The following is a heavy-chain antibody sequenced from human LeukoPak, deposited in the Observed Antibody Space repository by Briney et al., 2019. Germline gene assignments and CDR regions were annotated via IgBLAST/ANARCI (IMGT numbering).Heavy chain of an antibody. Sequence: SETLSLTCTVSGGSISGSSYFWGWIRQPPGKGLEWIGYIYYSGSTYYNPSLKSRVTISVDTSKNQFSLKLSSVTAADTAVYYCARDRGYSGSYEDAFDIWGQGTMVTVSS. CDR3: ARDRGYSGSYEDAFDI. CDR2: IYYSGST. CDR1: GGSISGSSYF. D-gene: IGHD1-26*01. J-gene: IGHJ3*02. V-gene: IGHV4-31*03.